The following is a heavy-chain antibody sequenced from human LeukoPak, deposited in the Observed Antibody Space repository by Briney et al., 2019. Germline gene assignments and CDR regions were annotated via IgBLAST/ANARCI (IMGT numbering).Heavy chain of an antibody. J-gene: IGHJ3*02. CDR3: ARARGAYAFDI. V-gene: IGHV3-11*04. D-gene: IGHD3-10*01. Sequence: GGSLRLSCAASGFSFSDYYMGWFRQAPGKGLEWVSFISNSGTTMYYTDSLKGRFTISRDNAKKSLYLQMNSLRADDTAVYYCARARGAYAFDIWGQGTLVTVSS. CDR1: GFSFSDYY. CDR2: ISNSGTTM.